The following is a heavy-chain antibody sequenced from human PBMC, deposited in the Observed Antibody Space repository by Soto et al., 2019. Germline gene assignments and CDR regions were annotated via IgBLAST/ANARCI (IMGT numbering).Heavy chain of an antibody. Sequence: GFLRLSCAPSGLSLSTFALLWVRQAPGEGLEWVALISHDGRIEKYADSVKGRFTISRDNSKNTLYMQMESLRLEDTGVYYCARDALPDDFRSGGYWFDPWGQGTQVTVSS. CDR3: ARDALPDDFRSGGYWFDP. CDR1: GLSLSTFA. V-gene: IGHV3-30-3*01. CDR2: ISHDGRIE. J-gene: IGHJ5*02. D-gene: IGHD3-3*01.